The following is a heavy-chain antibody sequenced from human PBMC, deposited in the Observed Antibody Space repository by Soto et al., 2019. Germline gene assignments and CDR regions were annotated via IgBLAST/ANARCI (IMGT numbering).Heavy chain of an antibody. V-gene: IGHV1-18*01. J-gene: IGHJ4*02. CDR3: ARGSSPVDFDY. Sequence: GASVKVSCTASGYTFTNYGINWVRQAPGQGLEWMGWINTYNGNTNFAQRLQGRVTMTTEAPTSTAYMELRSLRSDDTAVYYCARGSSPVDFDYWGQGTLVTVS. D-gene: IGHD6-13*01. CDR2: INTYNGNT. CDR1: GYTFTNYG.